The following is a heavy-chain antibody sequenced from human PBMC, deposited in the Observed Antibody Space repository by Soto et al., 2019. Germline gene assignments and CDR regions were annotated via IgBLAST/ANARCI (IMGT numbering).Heavy chain of an antibody. J-gene: IGHJ6*02. Sequence: GASVKVSCKASGGTFSSYAISWVRQAPGQGLEWMGGIIPIFGTANYAQKFQGRVTITADESTSTAYMELSSLRSEDTAVYYCARGGYCTNGVCYGGRYYGMDVWGQGITVTVSS. V-gene: IGHV1-69*13. CDR3: ARGGYCTNGVCYGGRYYGMDV. CDR2: IIPIFGTA. D-gene: IGHD2-8*01. CDR1: GGTFSSYA.